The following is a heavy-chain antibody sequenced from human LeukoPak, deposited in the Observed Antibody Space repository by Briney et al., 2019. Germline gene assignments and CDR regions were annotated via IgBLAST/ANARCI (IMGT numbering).Heavy chain of an antibody. CDR2: ISGSGSTT. D-gene: IGHD1-26*01. V-gene: IGHV3-23*01. CDR3: ARGPAANSGNYCAGDY. Sequence: PGGSLRLSCAASGFTFSSYGMSWVRQAPGKGLEWVSAISGSGSTTSYADSVKGRFTISRDNAKNTLYLQMNSLKSEDSAAYYCARGPAANSGNYCAGDYWGQGTLVTVSS. J-gene: IGHJ4*02. CDR1: GFTFSSYG.